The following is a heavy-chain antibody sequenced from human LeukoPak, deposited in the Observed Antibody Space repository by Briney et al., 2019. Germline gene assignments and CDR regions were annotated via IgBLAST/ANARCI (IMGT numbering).Heavy chain of an antibody. CDR1: GGSISSYY. J-gene: IGHJ5*02. CDR3: ARLRAFDFWSGHYYNWFDP. CDR2: IYYSGST. V-gene: IGHV4-59*08. D-gene: IGHD3-3*01. Sequence: PSETLSLTCTVSGGSISSYYWSWIRQPPGKGLEWIGYIYYSGSTNYNPSLKSRVTISVDTSKNQFSLKLSSVTAADTAVYYCARLRAFDFWSGHYYNWFDPWGQGTLVTVSS.